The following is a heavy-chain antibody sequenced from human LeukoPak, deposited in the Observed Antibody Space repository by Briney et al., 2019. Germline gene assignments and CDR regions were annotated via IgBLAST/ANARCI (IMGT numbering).Heavy chain of an antibody. CDR2: IYHSGCT. V-gene: IGHV4-38-2*01. J-gene: IGHJ6*03. Sequence: SETLSLTCGVSGYSINSCYYWGCMRQPPGRALEWIGSIYHSGCTHYHPSLKSRVTISVDTSKSQFSLKLISVTAADAAVYYCARHISGYYNYYYYYYMDVWGKGTTVTVSS. D-gene: IGHD3-22*01. CDR3: ARHISGYYNYYYYYYMDV. CDR1: GYSINSCYY.